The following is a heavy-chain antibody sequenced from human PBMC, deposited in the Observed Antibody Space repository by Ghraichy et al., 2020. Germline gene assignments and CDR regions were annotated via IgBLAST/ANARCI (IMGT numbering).Heavy chain of an antibody. J-gene: IGHJ1*01. D-gene: IGHD3-16*01. CDR1: GYTFTGYY. CDR3: ARDYNVVSVDYDYVWGSHYPFGHFQH. Sequence: ASVKVSCKASGYTFTGYYMHWVRQAPGQGLEWMGWINPNSGGTNYAQKFQGRVTMTRDTSISTAYMELSRLRSDDTAVYYCARDYNVVSVDYDYVWGSHYPFGHFQHWGQGTLVTVSS. CDR2: INPNSGGT. V-gene: IGHV1-2*02.